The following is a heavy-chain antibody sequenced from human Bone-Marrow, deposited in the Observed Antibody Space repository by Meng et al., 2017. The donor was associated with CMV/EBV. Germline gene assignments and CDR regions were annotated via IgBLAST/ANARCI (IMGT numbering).Heavy chain of an antibody. D-gene: IGHD3-3*01. Sequence: ASVKVSCKVSGYTLTELSRHWVRQAPGKGLEWMGGFDPEDGETIYAQKFQGRVTMTEDTSTDTAYMELSSLRSEDTAVYYCARGAITVFGVVPGSFDIWGQGTMVTVSS. CDR2: FDPEDGET. CDR3: ARGAITVFGVVPGSFDI. CDR1: GYTLTELS. V-gene: IGHV1-24*01. J-gene: IGHJ3*02.